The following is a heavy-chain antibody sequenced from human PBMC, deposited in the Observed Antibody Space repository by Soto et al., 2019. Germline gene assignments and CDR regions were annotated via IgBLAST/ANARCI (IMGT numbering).Heavy chain of an antibody. Sequence: GGSLRLSCAASGFTFSSYAMSWVRQAPGKGLEWVSAISGSGGSTYYADSVKGRFTISRDNSKNTLYLQMNSLRAEDTAVYYCAKDYYGSGSYYNVIDYWGQGTLVTVSS. CDR3: AKDYYGSGSYYNVIDY. J-gene: IGHJ4*02. CDR1: GFTFSSYA. CDR2: ISGSGGST. D-gene: IGHD3-10*01. V-gene: IGHV3-23*01.